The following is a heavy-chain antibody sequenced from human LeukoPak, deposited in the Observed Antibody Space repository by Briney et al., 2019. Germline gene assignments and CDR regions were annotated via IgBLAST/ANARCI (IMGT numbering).Heavy chain of an antibody. V-gene: IGHV4-61*02. CDR2: VHSSGDI. D-gene: IGHD3-16*01. CDR3: ARGASPKDAVFFDY. J-gene: IGHJ4*02. CDR1: GVSITSGSHY. Sequence: SETLSLTCSVSGVSITSGSHYWGWIRQSAGKGLEWIGRVHSSGDIYHNAAFRSRAAVSGDASKNQFSLQLASVTAADTAVYYCARGASPKDAVFFDYWGQGALITVSS.